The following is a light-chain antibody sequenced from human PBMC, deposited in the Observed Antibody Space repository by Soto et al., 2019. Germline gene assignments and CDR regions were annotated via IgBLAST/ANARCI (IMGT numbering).Light chain of an antibody. CDR2: AAS. CDR3: QQSYSTPLG. J-gene: IGKJ4*01. V-gene: IGKV1-39*01. Sequence: DIQMTQPPSSLSASVGDRVTITFRASQSISSYLNWYQQKPGKAPKLLINAASSLQSGVPSRFSGSGSGTDFTLTISSLQPEDFATYYCQQSYSTPLGFGGGTKVDIK. CDR1: QSISSY.